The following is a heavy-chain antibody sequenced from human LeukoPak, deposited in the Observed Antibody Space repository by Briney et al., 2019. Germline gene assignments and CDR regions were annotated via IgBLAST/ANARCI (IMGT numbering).Heavy chain of an antibody. CDR2: IYSGGST. Sequence: GGSLRLSCAASGFTVSTNYMNWVRQAPGKGLEWVSVIYSGGSTYYADSVKGRFTISRDNSKNSLYLKMNSLRAEDTAVYYCASALPADHFDFWGQGTLVTVSS. CDR3: ASALPADHFDF. J-gene: IGHJ4*02. CDR1: GFTVSTNY. V-gene: IGHV3-53*01.